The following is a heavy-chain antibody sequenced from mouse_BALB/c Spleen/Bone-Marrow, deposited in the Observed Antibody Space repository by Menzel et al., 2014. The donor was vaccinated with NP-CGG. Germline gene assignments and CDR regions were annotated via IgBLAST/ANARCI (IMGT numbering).Heavy chain of an antibody. Sequence: QVQLQQSGAELVMPGASVKMSCKASGYTFTDYWMHWVKQRPGQGLEWIGAIDTSGSYTSYNQKFKGKATLTVDESSSTAYMQLSSLTSEDSAVYYCAFYYGNYGDYWGQGTTLTVSS. CDR2: IDTSGSYT. D-gene: IGHD2-1*01. J-gene: IGHJ2*01. CDR1: GYTFTDYW. CDR3: AFYYGNYGDY. V-gene: IGHV1-69*01.